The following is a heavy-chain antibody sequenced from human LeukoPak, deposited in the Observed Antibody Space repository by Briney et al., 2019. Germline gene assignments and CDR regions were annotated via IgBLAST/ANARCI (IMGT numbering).Heavy chain of an antibody. Sequence: AASVKVSCKASGYTFTTQGINWVRQAPGQGLEWMGWINTYTGDPTYAQGFTGRFVFSFDTSVNTTYLQINRLEAEDTAIYYCARLTRTDWYFDLWGRGTLVTVSS. D-gene: IGHD4-23*01. CDR3: ARLTRTDWYFDL. J-gene: IGHJ2*01. CDR2: INTYTGDP. V-gene: IGHV7-4-1*02. CDR1: GYTFTTQG.